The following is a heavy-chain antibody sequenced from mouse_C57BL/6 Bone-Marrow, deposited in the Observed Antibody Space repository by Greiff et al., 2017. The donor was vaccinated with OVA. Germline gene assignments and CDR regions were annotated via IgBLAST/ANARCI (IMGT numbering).Heavy chain of an antibody. Sequence: EVQRVESGGGLVQPGGSMKLSCVASGFTFSNYWMNWVRQSPEKGLEWVAQIRLKSDNYATHYAESVKGRFTISRDDSKSSVYLQMNNLRAEDTGIYYCTVLLRSRWYFDVWGTGTTVTVSS. CDR2: IRLKSDNYAT. J-gene: IGHJ1*03. V-gene: IGHV6-3*01. CDR1: GFTFSNYW. D-gene: IGHD1-1*01. CDR3: TVLLRSRWYFDV.